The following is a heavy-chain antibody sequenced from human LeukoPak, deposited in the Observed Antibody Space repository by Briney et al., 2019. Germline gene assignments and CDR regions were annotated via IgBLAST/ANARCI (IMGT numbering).Heavy chain of an antibody. CDR3: AKDLRYSSSWYPFDY. J-gene: IGHJ4*02. V-gene: IGHV3-23*01. CDR1: GFTFSSYA. Sequence: GGSLRLSCVASGFTFSSYAMSWVRQAPGKGLEWVSGISGSGGSTDYADSVRGRFTISRDNFKKTLYLQMNSLRAEDTAVYYCAKDLRYSSSWYPFDYWGQGTVVTVSS. D-gene: IGHD6-13*01. CDR2: ISGSGGST.